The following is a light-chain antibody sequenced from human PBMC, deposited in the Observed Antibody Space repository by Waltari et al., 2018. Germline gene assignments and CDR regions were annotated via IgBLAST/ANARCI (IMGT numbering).Light chain of an antibody. CDR2: TDD. CDR1: SPNIGSHY. Sequence: SVLTQPPSASGAPGQRVTISCSGSSPNIGSHYVYWYQQLPGTAPKLLIYTDDQRAAGVPDRAVASKSGTSASLAISGLRSEDEADYYCAAWDDSPSGHVVFGGGTKLTVL. J-gene: IGLJ2*01. V-gene: IGLV1-47*02. CDR3: AAWDDSPSGHVV.